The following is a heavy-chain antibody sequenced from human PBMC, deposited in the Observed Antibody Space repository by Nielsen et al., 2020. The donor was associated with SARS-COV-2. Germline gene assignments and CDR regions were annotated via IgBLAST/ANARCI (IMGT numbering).Heavy chain of an antibody. D-gene: IGHD6-19*01. J-gene: IGHJ4*02. Sequence: SETLSFTCTVSGGSMSNSNYYWGWIRQPPGRGLEWIGGIHYTGSTYYNPSLTSRATISVDTSKKQFSLRLSSVTAADTAVYYCAGQSRWLANFDYWGQGTLVTVSS. CDR1: GGSMSNSNYY. V-gene: IGHV4-39*01. CDR2: IHYTGST. CDR3: AGQSRWLANFDY.